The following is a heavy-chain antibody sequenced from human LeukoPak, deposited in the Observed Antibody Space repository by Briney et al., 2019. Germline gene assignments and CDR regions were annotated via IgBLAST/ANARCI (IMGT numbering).Heavy chain of an antibody. CDR2: ISAYNGNT. V-gene: IGHV1-18*01. D-gene: IGHD6-19*01. Sequence: ASVKVSCKASGYTFTSYGISWVRQAPGQGLEWMGWISAYNGNTNYAQKFQGRVTMTTDTSTSTAYMELRSLRSGDTALYYCVKVTWTVAGPYWGQGTLVTVSS. CDR1: GYTFTSYG. CDR3: VKVTWTVAGPY. J-gene: IGHJ4*02.